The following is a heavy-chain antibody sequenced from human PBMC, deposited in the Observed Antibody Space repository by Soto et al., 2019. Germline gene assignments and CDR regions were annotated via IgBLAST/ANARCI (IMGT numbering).Heavy chain of an antibody. CDR2: ISYDGSNK. CDR3: AKQHATMVRGVILADYYYGMDV. Sequence: QVQLVESGGGVVQPGRSLRLSCAASGFTFSSYGMHWVRQAPGKGLEWVAVISYDGSNKYYADSVKGRVTISRDNSKNTLYLQMNSLRAEDTAVYYCAKQHATMVRGVILADYYYGMDVWGHGTTVTVSS. D-gene: IGHD3-10*01. CDR1: GFTFSSYG. J-gene: IGHJ6*02. V-gene: IGHV3-30*18.